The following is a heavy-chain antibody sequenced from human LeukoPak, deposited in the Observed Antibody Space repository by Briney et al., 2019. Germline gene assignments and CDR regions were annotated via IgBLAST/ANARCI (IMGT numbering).Heavy chain of an antibody. D-gene: IGHD5-12*01. V-gene: IGHV5-51*01. J-gene: IGHJ4*02. CDR2: IYPGDSDT. Sequence: GESLKISCKGSGYSFTSYWIGWVRRMPGKGLEWMGIIYPGDSDTRYSPSFQGQVTISADKSISTAYLQWSSLKASDTAMYYCARHEYSGYDSSPFDYWGQGTLVTVSS. CDR3: ARHEYSGYDSSPFDY. CDR1: GYSFTSYW.